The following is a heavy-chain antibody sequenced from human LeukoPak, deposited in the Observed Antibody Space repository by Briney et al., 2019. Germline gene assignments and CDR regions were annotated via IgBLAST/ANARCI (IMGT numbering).Heavy chain of an antibody. CDR1: GYTFTGYY. CDR2: INPNSGDT. J-gene: IGHJ4*02. V-gene: IGHV1-2*04. D-gene: IGHD6-13*01. Sequence: GASVKVSCKASGYTFTGYYMHWVRQAPGQGLGWMGWINPNSGDTNYAQKFQGWVTMTRDTSISTAYMELSRLRSDDTAVYYCARGGLAAAGTFDYWGQGTLVTVSS. CDR3: ARGGLAAAGTFDY.